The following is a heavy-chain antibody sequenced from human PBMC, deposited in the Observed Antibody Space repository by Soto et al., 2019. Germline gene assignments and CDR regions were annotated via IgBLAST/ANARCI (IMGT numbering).Heavy chain of an antibody. D-gene: IGHD3-16*01. V-gene: IGHV1-18*01. Sequence: QVQLLQSGAEVKKPGASVKVSCKASGYTLTSYGISWLRQAPGQGLEWMGWISAYNGKTNSAQKLQGRVTMTTDTSTSTAYMELSSLRSDDTAVYYCARDAYSRLIDYWGQGTLVTVSS. CDR2: ISAYNGKT. CDR3: ARDAYSRLIDY. CDR1: GYTLTSYG. J-gene: IGHJ4*02.